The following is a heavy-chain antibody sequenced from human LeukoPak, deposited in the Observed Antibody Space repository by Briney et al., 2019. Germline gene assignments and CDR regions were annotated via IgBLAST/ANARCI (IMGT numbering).Heavy chain of an antibody. CDR2: IYWDDDK. J-gene: IGHJ4*02. CDR3: AHKEYYALGSLGDSFDY. V-gene: IGHV2-5*02. Sequence: SGPTLVKPTQTLTLTYTFSGFPLSTSGVGVGRIRQPPGKALEWLAVIYWDDDKPHSPYSKGTLTITKDISKDKVVLTMPNMDPVDTATYYCAHKEYYALGSLGDSFDYWGQGTLVTVSS. CDR1: GFPLSTSGVG. D-gene: IGHD3-10*01.